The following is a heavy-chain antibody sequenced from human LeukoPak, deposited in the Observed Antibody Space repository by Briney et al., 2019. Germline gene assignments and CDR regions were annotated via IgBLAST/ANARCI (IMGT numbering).Heavy chain of an antibody. CDR2: INPSGGST. J-gene: IGHJ3*02. CDR1: GYTFTSYY. Sequence: ASVKVSCKASGYTFTSYYMHWVRQAPGQGLEWMGIINPSGGSTSYAQKFQGRVTMTRDTSTSTVYKELSSLRSEDTAVYYCARAGPSGYSSSSGDAFDIWGQGTMVTVSS. V-gene: IGHV1-46*01. D-gene: IGHD6-6*01. CDR3: ARAGPSGYSSSSGDAFDI.